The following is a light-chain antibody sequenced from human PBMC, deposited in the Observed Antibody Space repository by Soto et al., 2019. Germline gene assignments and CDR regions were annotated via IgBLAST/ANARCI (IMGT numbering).Light chain of an antibody. Sequence: ALTQPPSASGSPGQSVTISCTGTSSDVGGYNYVSWYQQHPGQAPKLMIYEVSKRPSGVPDRFSGSKSGNTASLTVSGLQAEDEADYYCSSYGGSNNYVFGTGTKSPS. CDR1: SSDVGGYNY. CDR2: EVS. CDR3: SSYGGSNNYV. V-gene: IGLV2-8*01. J-gene: IGLJ1*01.